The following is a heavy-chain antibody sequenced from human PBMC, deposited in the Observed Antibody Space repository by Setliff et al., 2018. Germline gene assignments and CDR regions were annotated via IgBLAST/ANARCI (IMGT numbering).Heavy chain of an antibody. D-gene: IGHD6-6*01. V-gene: IGHV4-34*01. CDR2: INHRGST. CDR3: ARGRNIAARLLDS. Sequence: SETLSLTCAAYGGTFSDYHWTWIRQSPEKGLEWIGEINHRGSTNYNPSLKSRVTISIDTSKDQFSLKLISMTAADTTVYYCARGRNIAARLLDSWGQGTLVTVSS. J-gene: IGHJ4*02. CDR1: GGTFSDYH.